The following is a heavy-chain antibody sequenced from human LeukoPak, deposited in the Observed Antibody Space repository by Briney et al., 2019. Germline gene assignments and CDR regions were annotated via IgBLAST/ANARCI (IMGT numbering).Heavy chain of an antibody. CDR2: IYYSGST. CDR3: ARGRVGIAAAGIRYYYGMDV. J-gene: IGHJ6*02. D-gene: IGHD6-13*01. Sequence: SETLSLTCTVSGGSVSSGSYYWSWIRQPPGKGLEWIGYIYYSGSTNYNPSLKSRVTISVDTSKNQFSLKLSSVTAADTAVYYCARGRVGIAAAGIRYYYGMDVWGQGTTVTVSS. CDR1: GGSVSSGSYY. V-gene: IGHV4-61*01.